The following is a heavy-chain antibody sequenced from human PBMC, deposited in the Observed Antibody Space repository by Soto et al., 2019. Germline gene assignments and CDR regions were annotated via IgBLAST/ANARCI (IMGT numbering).Heavy chain of an antibody. V-gene: IGHV3-9*01. D-gene: IGHD3-10*01. CDR2: VSWNSDRI. Sequence: EVQLVESGGGLVQPGRSLRLSCAASGFTFDDYAMHWVRQAPGKGLEWVSGVSWNSDRIGYADSVKGRFTISRDNAKNSVYLQMNSLRTEDTALYYCAKGSYGFGSYYYYYMDVWGNGTTVTVSS. CDR3: AKGSYGFGSYYYYYMDV. CDR1: GFTFDDYA. J-gene: IGHJ6*03.